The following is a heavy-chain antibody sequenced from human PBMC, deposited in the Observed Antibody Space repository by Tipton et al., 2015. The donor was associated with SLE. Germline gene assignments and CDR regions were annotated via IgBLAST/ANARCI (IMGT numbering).Heavy chain of an antibody. Sequence: TLSLTCTVSGDSIRSSSYYWGWIRQPPGKGLEWIGSIFYSGSTYYNPSLQSRATFSVDTSRNQFSLKLNSVTAADTAVYYCARPAGDSDHDWYAFQIWGQGTMVSVSS. CDR1: GDSIRSSSYY. J-gene: IGHJ3*02. CDR3: ARPAGDSDHDWYAFQI. D-gene: IGHD1-26*01. V-gene: IGHV4-39*07. CDR2: IFYSGST.